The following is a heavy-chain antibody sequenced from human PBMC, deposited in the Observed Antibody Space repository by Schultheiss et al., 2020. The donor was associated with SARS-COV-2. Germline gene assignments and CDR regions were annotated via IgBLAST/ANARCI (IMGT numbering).Heavy chain of an antibody. CDR1: GFTFSSYA. J-gene: IGHJ4*02. Sequence: GGSLRLSCSASGFTFSSYAMHWVRQAPGKGLEYVSAISSNGGSTYYADSVKGRFTISRDNSKNTLYLQMSSLRAEDTAVYYCVRDHRVQRDGYTLLGYFDYWGQGTLVTVSS. CDR2: ISSNGGST. V-gene: IGHV3-64D*06. D-gene: IGHD5-24*01. CDR3: VRDHRVQRDGYTLLGYFDY.